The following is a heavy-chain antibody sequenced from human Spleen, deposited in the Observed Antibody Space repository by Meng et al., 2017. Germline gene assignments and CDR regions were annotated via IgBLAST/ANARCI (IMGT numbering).Heavy chain of an antibody. D-gene: IGHD3-10*01. CDR1: GGSFSDYY. V-gene: IGHV4-34*12. Sequence: QVQLHQWGAGLLKPSETLSLTCAVYGGSFSDYYWSWIRQPPGKGLEWIGEIFHSGSTSYNLSLKSRVTISVDKSKNQFSLLVSSVTAADTATYYCARFDISTAGRGDYWGQGTLVTVSS. CDR3: ARFDISTAGRGDY. CDR2: IFHSGST. J-gene: IGHJ4*02.